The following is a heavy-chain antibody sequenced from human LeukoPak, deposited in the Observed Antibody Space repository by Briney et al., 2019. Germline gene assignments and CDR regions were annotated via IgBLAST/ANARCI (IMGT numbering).Heavy chain of an antibody. CDR1: GFSFSDYY. V-gene: IGHV3-11*01. Sequence: GGSLRLSCATSGFSFSDYYMTWIRQAPGKGLEWVAYITSGGIAYYSASVQGRFSISMDTANNSLYLELHSMRADDTAVYYCARDATAFFRFGEFAFWGQGALVSVSS. D-gene: IGHD3-10*01. CDR2: ITSGGIA. CDR3: ARDATAFFRFGEFAF. J-gene: IGHJ5*01.